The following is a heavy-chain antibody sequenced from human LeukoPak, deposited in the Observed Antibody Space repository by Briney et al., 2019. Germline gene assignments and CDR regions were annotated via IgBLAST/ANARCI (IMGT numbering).Heavy chain of an antibody. Sequence: PSETLSLTCTVSGGSISGYYWSWIRQPLGKRLEWIAYFYYSGSTNYNPSLKSRVTISVDMPKNQFSLKLSSVTAADTAVYYCARQVYCNSSICYDYWGQGTLVTVSS. J-gene: IGHJ4*02. CDR3: ARQVYCNSSICYDY. CDR2: FYYSGST. CDR1: GGSISGYY. D-gene: IGHD2-2*01. V-gene: IGHV4-59*08.